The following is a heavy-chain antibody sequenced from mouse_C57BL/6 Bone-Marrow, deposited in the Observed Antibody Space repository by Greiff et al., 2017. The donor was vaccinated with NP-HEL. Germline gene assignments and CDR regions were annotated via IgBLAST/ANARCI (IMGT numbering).Heavy chain of an antibody. Sequence: QVQLQQPGAELVMPGASVKLSCKASGYTFTSYWMHWVKQRPGQGLEWIGELDPSDSYTNYNQKFKCKSTLTVDKSSSTAYMQLSSLTSEDSAVYYCARERITTVVFDYWGQGTTLTVSS. D-gene: IGHD1-1*01. CDR2: LDPSDSYT. V-gene: IGHV1-69*01. J-gene: IGHJ2*01. CDR3: ARERITTVVFDY. CDR1: GYTFTSYW.